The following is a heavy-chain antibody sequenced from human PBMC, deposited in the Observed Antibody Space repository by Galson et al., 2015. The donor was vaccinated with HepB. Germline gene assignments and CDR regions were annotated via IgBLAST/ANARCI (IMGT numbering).Heavy chain of an antibody. CDR1: GFTFSSYS. Sequence: SLRLSCAASGFTFSSYSMNWVRQAPGKGLEWVSSISSSSSYIYYADSVKGRFTISRDNAKNSLYLQMNSLRAEDTAVYYCARDRGYSYGWGWFDPWGQGTLVTVSS. CDR2: ISSSSSYI. J-gene: IGHJ5*02. D-gene: IGHD5-18*01. CDR3: ARDRGYSYGWGWFDP. V-gene: IGHV3-21*01.